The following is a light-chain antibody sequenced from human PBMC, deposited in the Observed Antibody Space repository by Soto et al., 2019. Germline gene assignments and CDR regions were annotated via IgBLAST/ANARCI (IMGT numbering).Light chain of an antibody. CDR3: QQRSNWQRT. V-gene: IGKV3-11*01. CDR1: QSVSSY. J-gene: IGKJ1*01. Sequence: EIVLTQSPATLSLSPGERATLSCGASQSVSSYLAWFQQKPGQAPRLLIYDASNRATGIPARFSGSGSGTDFTLTISSLEPEDFAVYYCQQRSNWQRTFGQGTKVEIK. CDR2: DAS.